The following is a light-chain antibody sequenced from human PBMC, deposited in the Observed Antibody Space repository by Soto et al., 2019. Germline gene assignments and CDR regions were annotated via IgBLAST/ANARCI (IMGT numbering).Light chain of an antibody. J-gene: IGLJ2*01. CDR2: DVT. Sequence: SALTQPRSVSGSPGQSVTISCTGTSSDVGGYNYVSWYQHHPGKAPKLMIYDVTKRPSGVRDRFSASKSGNTASLTISGLQAEDEADYYCSSYAARNSFVVFGGGTQLTV. CDR3: SSYAARNSFVV. CDR1: SSDVGGYNY. V-gene: IGLV2-11*01.